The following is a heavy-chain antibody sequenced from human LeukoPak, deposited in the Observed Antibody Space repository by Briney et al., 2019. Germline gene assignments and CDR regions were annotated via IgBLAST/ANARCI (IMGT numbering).Heavy chain of an antibody. CDR2: IYYSGST. CDR1: GGSISSSSYY. V-gene: IGHV4-39*01. J-gene: IGHJ5*02. CDR3: ARHLAPCKKWFDP. Sequence: SETLSLTCTVSGGSISSSSYYRGWIRQPPGKGLEWIGSIYYSGSTYYNPSLKSRVTISVDTSKNQFSLKLISVTADRTAVYYCARHLAPCKKWFDPWGQGTLVSVSS.